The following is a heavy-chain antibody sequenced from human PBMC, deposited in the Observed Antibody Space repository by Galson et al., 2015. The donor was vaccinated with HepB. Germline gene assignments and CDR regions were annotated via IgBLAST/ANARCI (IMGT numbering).Heavy chain of an antibody. CDR2: IIPILGIA. CDR3: ARSMAEDWFDP. V-gene: IGHV1-69*04. CDR1: GGTFSSYA. D-gene: IGHD2-8*01. J-gene: IGHJ5*02. Sequence: SVKVSCKASGGTFSSYAISWVRQAPGQGLEWMGRIIPILGIANYAQKFQGRVTITADKSTSTAYMELSSLRSEDTAVYYCARSMAEDWFDPWGQGTLVTVSS.